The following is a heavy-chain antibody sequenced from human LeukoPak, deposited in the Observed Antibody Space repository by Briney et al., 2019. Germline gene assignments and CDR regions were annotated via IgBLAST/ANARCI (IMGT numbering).Heavy chain of an antibody. J-gene: IGHJ3*02. CDR1: GYTFTGYY. CDR3: ARDPDYDETSDAFDI. CDR2: INPNSGGT. V-gene: IGHV1-2*02. D-gene: IGHD3-16*01. Sequence: ASVKVSCKASGYTFTGYYMHWVRQAPGQGLEWMGWINPNSGGTNYAQKFQGRVTMTRDTSISTAYMELSRLRSDDTAVYYCARDPDYDETSDAFDIWGQGTMVTVSS.